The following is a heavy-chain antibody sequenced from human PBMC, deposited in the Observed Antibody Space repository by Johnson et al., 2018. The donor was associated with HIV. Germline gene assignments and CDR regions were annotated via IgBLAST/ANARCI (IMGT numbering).Heavy chain of an antibody. Sequence: VQLVESGGGLVQPGGSLRLSCAASGFTFDDYAMHWVRQAPGKGLEWVSGISWNSGNTGYADSVTGRFTISRDHPKKTVYLQMNSLRAEDTALYYCARGIVEVQPRYRLLRDDVFDVWGQGTMVTVSS. CDR2: ISWNSGNT. J-gene: IGHJ3*01. V-gene: IGHV3-9*01. D-gene: IGHD2-15*01. CDR1: GFTFDDYA. CDR3: ARGIVEVQPRYRLLRDDVFDV.